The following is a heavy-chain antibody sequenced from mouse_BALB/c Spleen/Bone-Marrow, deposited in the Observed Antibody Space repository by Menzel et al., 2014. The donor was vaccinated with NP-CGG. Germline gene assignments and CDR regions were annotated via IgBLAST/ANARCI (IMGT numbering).Heavy chain of an antibody. CDR3: TRDPFYRCCRYSMEH. D-gene: IGHD3-3*01. CDR2: ISSGGSYT. Sequence: EVQVVESGGGLVKPGGSLKLSCAASGFTFSSYTMSWVRQTPEKRLEWVATISSGGSYTYYPDSVKGRFTISRDNAKNPVHLKMSSQNSEDTDVYYCTRDPFYRCCRYSMEHWAQGPSHPLSS. J-gene: IGHJ4*01. V-gene: IGHV5-6-4*01. CDR1: GFTFSSYT.